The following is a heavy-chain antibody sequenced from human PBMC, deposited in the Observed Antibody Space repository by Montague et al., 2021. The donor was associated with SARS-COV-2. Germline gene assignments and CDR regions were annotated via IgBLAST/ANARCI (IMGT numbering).Heavy chain of an antibody. CDR3: ARGAPGY. V-gene: IGHV4-34*01. D-gene: IGHD1-1*01. CDR1: GGSFSDYH. Sequence: SETLSLTCALYGGSFSDYHWTWIRQSPGEGLEWIGQINYCGSTKYNPSLKSRVTISIDTSKNQFSLKLTSVTAADTAVYYCARGAPGYWGQGTLVTVSS. CDR2: INYCGST. J-gene: IGHJ4*02.